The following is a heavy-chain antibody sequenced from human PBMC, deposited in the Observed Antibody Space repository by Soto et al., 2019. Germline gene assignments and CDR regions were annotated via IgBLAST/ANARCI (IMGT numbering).Heavy chain of an antibody. CDR1: GFTFSSYA. Sequence: EVQLLESGGGLVQPGGSLRLSCAASGFTFSSYAMSWVRQAPGKGLEWVSAISGSGGSTYYADSVKGRFTISRDNSKNTLDLQMNSLRAEETAVYYCAKGGEYSSGWDNFDYWGQGTLVTVSS. J-gene: IGHJ4*02. D-gene: IGHD6-19*01. V-gene: IGHV3-23*01. CDR2: ISGSGGST. CDR3: AKGGEYSSGWDNFDY.